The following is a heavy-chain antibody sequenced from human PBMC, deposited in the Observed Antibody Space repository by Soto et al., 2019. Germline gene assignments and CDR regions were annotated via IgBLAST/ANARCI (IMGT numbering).Heavy chain of an antibody. CDR3: ARWSGGYCSRGSGTEVDV. J-gene: IGHJ6*04. CDR1: GFTLSSYD. V-gene: IGHV3-48*04. D-gene: IGHD2-15*01. CDR2: ITSTSNTI. Sequence: TGGSLRLSCVVSGFTLSSYDMNRVRQVPGKGLEWVSYITSTSNTIYYADSVKGRFTISRDNAKNSLYLQMNSLRAEDTAVYYCARWSGGYCSRGSGTEVDVRGKGTTVTVSS.